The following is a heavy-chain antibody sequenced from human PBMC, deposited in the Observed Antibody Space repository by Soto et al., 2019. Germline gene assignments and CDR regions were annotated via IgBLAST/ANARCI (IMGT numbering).Heavy chain of an antibody. CDR1: GDSISSRGYY. CDR3: ASVYSSNWDGWWIDP. CDR2: IHYTGST. D-gene: IGHD1-20*01. V-gene: IGHV4-31*03. J-gene: IGHJ5*02. Sequence: PSETLSLTCSVSGDSISSRGYYWSWIRQRPGKGLEWIAYIHYTGSTSYNPSLKSRTTISVDTVKNQFSLKVNSVTAADTAVYYCASVYSSNWDGWWIDPWGQGTLVTVSS.